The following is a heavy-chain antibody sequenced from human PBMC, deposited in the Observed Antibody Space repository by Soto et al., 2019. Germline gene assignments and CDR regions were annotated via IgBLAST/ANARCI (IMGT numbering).Heavy chain of an antibody. CDR3: AKSHDVARPNWFDP. D-gene: IGHD3-10*02. V-gene: IGHV3-23*01. CDR2: ISGSGGST. CDR1: GFTFSNYA. J-gene: IGHJ5*02. Sequence: GGSLRLSCAAFGFTFSNYAMSWVRQAPGKGLEWVSAISGSGGSTYYADSVKGRFTISRDNSKNTLYLQMNSLRAEDTAVYYCAKSHDVARPNWFDPWGQGTLVTVSS.